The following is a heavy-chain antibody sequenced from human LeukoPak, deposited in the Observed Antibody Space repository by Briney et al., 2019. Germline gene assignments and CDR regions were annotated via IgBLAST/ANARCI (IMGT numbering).Heavy chain of an antibody. J-gene: IGHJ4*02. D-gene: IGHD2-21*02. CDR1: GFTFRDYN. CDR2: INTGGGSI. V-gene: IGHV3-11*04. CDR3: ARTSTDCLDC. Sequence: GGSLRLSCGASGFTFRDYNMSWIRQAPGKGLEYISYINTGGGSIYYAGSVKGRFTISRDNAKNSLYLQMNNVRAEDTAVYYCARTSTDCLDCWGQGTLVTVSS.